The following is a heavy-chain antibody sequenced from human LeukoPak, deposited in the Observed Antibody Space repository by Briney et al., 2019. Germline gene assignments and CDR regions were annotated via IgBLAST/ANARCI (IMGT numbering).Heavy chain of an antibody. CDR1: GFTFSNYG. CDR2: IHYDGSNK. D-gene: IGHD4-17*01. Sequence: GGSLRLSCAASGFTFSNYGMHWVRQAPGKGLDWVAFIHYDGSNKYYADSVKGRFTISRDDSKNTLYLQMNSLRAEDTAVYYCATAASKRTDYGDYAFYYYMDVWGKGTTVTISS. J-gene: IGHJ6*03. CDR3: ATAASKRTDYGDYAFYYYMDV. V-gene: IGHV3-30*02.